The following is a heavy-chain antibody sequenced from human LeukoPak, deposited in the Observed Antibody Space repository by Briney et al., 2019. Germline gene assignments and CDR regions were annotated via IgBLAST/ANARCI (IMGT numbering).Heavy chain of an antibody. Sequence: GESLKISCKGSGYSFTSQWIGWMRQMPGKGLEWMGIIYPDDSDTRYSPSFQGQVTISADKSINTAYPQWSSLKASDTAMYYCARHGKYFSGSHHFDYWGRGTLVTVSS. CDR1: GYSFTSQW. CDR2: IYPDDSDT. V-gene: IGHV5-51*01. CDR3: ARHGKYFSGSHHFDY. J-gene: IGHJ4*02. D-gene: IGHD2-15*01.